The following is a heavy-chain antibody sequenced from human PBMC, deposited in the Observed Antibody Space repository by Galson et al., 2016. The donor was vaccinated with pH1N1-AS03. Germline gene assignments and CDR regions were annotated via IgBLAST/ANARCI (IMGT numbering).Heavy chain of an antibody. CDR1: GFTFSNYW. V-gene: IGHV3-74*01. D-gene: IGHD6-19*01. Sequence: SLRLSCAASGFTFSNYWMHWVRQVPGRGLMWVSGIKSGGGDTRYADSVKGRFIISRDDAKNTLYLQMNSLRAEDTALYSCARDPDPNNIGWYYFDNWGQGILGIVSS. CDR2: IKSGGGDT. J-gene: IGHJ4*02. CDR3: ARDPDPNNIGWYYFDN.